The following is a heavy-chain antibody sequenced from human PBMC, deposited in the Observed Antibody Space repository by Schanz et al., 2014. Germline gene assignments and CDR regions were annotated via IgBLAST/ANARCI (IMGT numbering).Heavy chain of an antibody. Sequence: QVQVIQSGPEVKKPGASVKVSCKASGYTFTNHYLHWVRQAPGQGLEWMGRINPNSGAANYAQKFQGRVTLTRDTSRSTAYMELSRLRSDDTAVYYCARVRSEDYGGMDVWGQGTTVTVSS. CDR1: GYTFTNHY. CDR2: INPNSGAA. J-gene: IGHJ6*02. CDR3: ARVRSEDYGGMDV. V-gene: IGHV1-2*06.